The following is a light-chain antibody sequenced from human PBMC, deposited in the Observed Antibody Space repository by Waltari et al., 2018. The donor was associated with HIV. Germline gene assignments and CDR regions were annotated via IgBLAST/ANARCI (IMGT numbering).Light chain of an antibody. Sequence: QSVLTQPPSASGTPGQRTTISCSGSSTKIGNTYVHWYQHLPGTAPKLLIYRNQQRASGVPDRFSGSKSGTSASLAISGLRSEDEADYYCVTWADRSSGPVVFGGGTKVTVL. J-gene: IGLJ2*01. CDR2: RNQ. CDR1: STKIGNTY. CDR3: VTWADRSSGPVV. V-gene: IGLV1-47*01.